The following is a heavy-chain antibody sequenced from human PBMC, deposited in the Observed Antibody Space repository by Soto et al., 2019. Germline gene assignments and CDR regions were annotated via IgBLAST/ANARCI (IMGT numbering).Heavy chain of an antibody. D-gene: IGHD7-27*01. V-gene: IGHV3-53*01. CDR1: GFTFRDLG. CDR2: VYSAAAT. Sequence: GRSLRLSCAASGFTFRDLGMHFELQAPGKGLGCVKLVYSAAATYYADSVKGRFTISRDSSKNPLFLQMDSLRAEDTAVYYCVTPRPAGETYGIDERGQQATVT. J-gene: IGHJ6*02. CDR3: VTPRPAGETYGIDE.